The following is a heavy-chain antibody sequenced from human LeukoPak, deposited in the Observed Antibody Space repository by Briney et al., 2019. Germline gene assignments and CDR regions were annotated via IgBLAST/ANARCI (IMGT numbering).Heavy chain of an antibody. CDR3: ARGGITMVRGVIIYYYYYMDV. J-gene: IGHJ6*03. D-gene: IGHD3-10*01. Sequence: ASVKLSCKAAVYTLTSYGISWGRQAPGHGLEWMGWMSAYDGDTNYAQKLHGRVTMTTDTSTSTAYMELRSLRSDDTAVYYCARGGITMVRGVIIYYYYYMDVWGKGTTVTISS. V-gene: IGHV1-18*01. CDR2: MSAYDGDT. CDR1: VYTLTSYG.